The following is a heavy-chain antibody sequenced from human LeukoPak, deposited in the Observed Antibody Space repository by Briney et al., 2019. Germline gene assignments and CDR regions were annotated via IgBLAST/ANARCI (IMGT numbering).Heavy chain of an antibody. CDR3: ANYDILTGYIY. CDR1: GYTFTSYY. V-gene: IGHV1-46*03. J-gene: IGHJ4*02. CDR2: INPSGGST. D-gene: IGHD3-9*01. Sequence: ASVKVSCKASGYTFTSYYMHWVRQAPGQGLEWMGIINPSGGSTSYAQKFQGRVTMTEDTSTDTAYMELSSLRSEDTAVYYCANYDILTGYIYWGQGTLVTVSS.